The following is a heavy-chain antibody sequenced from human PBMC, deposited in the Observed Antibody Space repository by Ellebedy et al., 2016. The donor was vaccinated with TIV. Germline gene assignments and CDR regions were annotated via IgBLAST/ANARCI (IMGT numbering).Heavy chain of an antibody. Sequence: MPSETLSLTCAAYGGSFSSEYWSWIRQPPGKGLEWIGDMNNRRSTNYNPSLKSRVTTSVDTSKNHFSLRLTSVTAADTAVYDCAKDYGDAQYWGQGTLVTVSS. CDR3: AKDYGDAQY. CDR1: GGSFSSEY. V-gene: IGHV4-34*01. CDR2: MNNRRST. D-gene: IGHD4-17*01. J-gene: IGHJ4*02.